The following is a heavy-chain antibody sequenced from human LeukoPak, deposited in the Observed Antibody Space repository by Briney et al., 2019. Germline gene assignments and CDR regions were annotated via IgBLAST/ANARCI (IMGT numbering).Heavy chain of an antibody. J-gene: IGHJ4*02. Sequence: GGSLRLSCAASGFTFSGYAMSWVRQAPGKGLEWVSAISGRGGSTYYADSVKGRFTISRDNSKNTLYLQMSSLRTADTAVYYCARDVGDEGNYWGQGTLVTVSS. D-gene: IGHD3-16*01. CDR1: GFTFSGYA. CDR2: ISGRGGST. CDR3: ARDVGDEGNY. V-gene: IGHV3-23*01.